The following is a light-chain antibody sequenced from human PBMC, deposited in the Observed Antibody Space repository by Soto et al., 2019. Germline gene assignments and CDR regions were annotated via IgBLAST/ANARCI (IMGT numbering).Light chain of an antibody. CDR1: QGISSH. CDR2: VAS. J-gene: IGKJ5*01. V-gene: IGKV1-9*01. Sequence: DIQLTQSPSFLSASVGDRVTITCRASQGISSHLAWYQQQPGKAPKLLIYVASTLQSGVPSRFSGSGSGTEFTLNIRGLQPEDFASYYFQKLNCYPLPFGQGTRLEIK. CDR3: QKLNCYPLP.